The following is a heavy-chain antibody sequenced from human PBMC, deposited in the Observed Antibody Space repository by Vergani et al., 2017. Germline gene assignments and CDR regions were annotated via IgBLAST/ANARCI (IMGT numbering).Heavy chain of an antibody. D-gene: IGHD6-13*01. Sequence: QVQLQESGPGLVKPSETLSLTCTVSGGSISSYYWSWIRQPPGKGLEWIGYIYYSGSTNYNPSLKSRVTISVDTSKNQFSLKLSSVTAADTAVYYCARGVSVAAADPGWFDPWGQGTLVTVSS. V-gene: IGHV4-59*01. CDR2: IYYSGST. CDR3: ARGVSVAAADPGWFDP. J-gene: IGHJ5*02. CDR1: GGSISSYY.